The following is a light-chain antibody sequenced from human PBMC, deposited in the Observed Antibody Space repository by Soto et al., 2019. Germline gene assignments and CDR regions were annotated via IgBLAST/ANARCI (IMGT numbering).Light chain of an antibody. CDR3: QQSYSSSWT. CDR2: GAS. Sequence: IQVTQSPTSLSASVGDRVTITCRASQPIDRNLNWFQHMPGKTPKILIYGASNLDNGVTSRFSGSGSGTDYTLTITTLQAEDFATYYCQQSYSSSWTFGQGTKV. J-gene: IGKJ1*01. CDR1: QPIDRN. V-gene: IGKV1-39*01.